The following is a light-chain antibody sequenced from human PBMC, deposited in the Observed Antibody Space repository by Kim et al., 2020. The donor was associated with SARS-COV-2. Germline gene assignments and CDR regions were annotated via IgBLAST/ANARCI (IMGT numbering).Light chain of an antibody. CDR3: CSYAGSYTLV. Sequence: QSDTTSCTGTSSDVGGYTYVSWYQQSPGKAPKLMIYDVSKRPSGVPDRLSGSKSGNTASLTISGLQAEDEADYYCCSYAGSYTLVFGGGTQRTVL. V-gene: IGLV2-11*01. J-gene: IGLJ3*02. CDR1: SSDVGGYTY. CDR2: DVS.